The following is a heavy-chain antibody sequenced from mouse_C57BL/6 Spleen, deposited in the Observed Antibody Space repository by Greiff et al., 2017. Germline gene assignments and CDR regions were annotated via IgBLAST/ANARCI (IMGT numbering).Heavy chain of an antibody. CDR3: AKTIYYYGSSHWYFDV. CDR1: GFSLPSYG. Sequence: QVQLKESGPGLVQPSQSLSITCTVSGFSLPSYGVHWVRQSPGKGLEWRGVIWRGGSTDYNAACMSRLSITKDNSNSQVFFKMNSLQADDTAIYYCAKTIYYYGSSHWYFDVWGTGTTVTVSS. J-gene: IGHJ1*03. D-gene: IGHD1-1*01. V-gene: IGHV2-5*01. CDR2: IWRGGST.